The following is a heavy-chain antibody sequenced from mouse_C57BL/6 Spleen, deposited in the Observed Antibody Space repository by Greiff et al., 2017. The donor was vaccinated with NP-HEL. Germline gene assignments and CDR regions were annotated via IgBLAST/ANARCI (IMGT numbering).Heavy chain of an antibody. CDR1: GFTFSSYA. CDR2: ISDGGSYT. V-gene: IGHV5-4*01. Sequence: EVQLVESGGGLVKPGGSLKLSCAASGFTFSSYAMSWVRQTPEKRLEWVATISDGGSYTYYPDNVKGRFTISRDNAKNNLYLQMSHLKSEDTAMYYCARDDSCYCDYWGQGTTLTVSS. D-gene: IGHD2-4*01. CDR3: ARDDSCYCDY. J-gene: IGHJ2*01.